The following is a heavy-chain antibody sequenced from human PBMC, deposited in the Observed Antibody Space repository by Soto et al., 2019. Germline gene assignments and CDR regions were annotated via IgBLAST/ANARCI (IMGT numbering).Heavy chain of an antibody. CDR2: ISGSGGST. D-gene: IGHD1-20*01. V-gene: IGHV3-23*01. CDR1: GFTFSSYA. Sequence: PGESLKISCAASGFTFSSYAMSWVRQAPGKGLEWVSAISGSGGSTYYADSVKGRFTISRDNSKNTLYLQMNSLRAEDTAVYYCAKDLYNWNDVVPRYFDYWGQGTLVTVSS. J-gene: IGHJ4*02. CDR3: AKDLYNWNDVVPRYFDY.